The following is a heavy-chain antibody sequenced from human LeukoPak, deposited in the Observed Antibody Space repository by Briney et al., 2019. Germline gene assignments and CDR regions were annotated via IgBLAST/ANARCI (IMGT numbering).Heavy chain of an antibody. J-gene: IGHJ4*02. V-gene: IGHV5-51*01. Sequence: GESLKISCKGTGYTFTSYWIGWVRQMPGKGLEWMGIIYPGDSVTRYSPSFQGQVTISADKSISTAYLQWSSLKASDTAMYYCARRGAGYNLNFDYWGQGTLVTVSS. D-gene: IGHD5-24*01. CDR3: ARRGAGYNLNFDY. CDR2: IYPGDSVT. CDR1: GYTFTSYW.